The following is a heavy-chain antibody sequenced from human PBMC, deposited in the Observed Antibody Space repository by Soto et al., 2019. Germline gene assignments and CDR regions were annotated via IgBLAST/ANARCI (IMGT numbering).Heavy chain of an antibody. Sequence: GGSLRLSCAASGFTFSFYWMSWVRKAPGKGLEWLGTIKLDASEKKYVDSVKGRFTMSRDNAKNSLYLQMDSLRAEDTAVSYCARDSGYGSGGSVNHHFDFWGRGTLVTVSS. J-gene: IGHJ4*01. CDR2: IKLDASEK. CDR3: ARDSGYGSGGSVNHHFDF. D-gene: IGHD3-10*01. V-gene: IGHV3-7*01. CDR1: GFTFSFYW.